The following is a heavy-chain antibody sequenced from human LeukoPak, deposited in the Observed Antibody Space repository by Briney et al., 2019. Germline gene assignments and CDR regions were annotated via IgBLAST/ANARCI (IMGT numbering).Heavy chain of an antibody. D-gene: IGHD6-19*01. Sequence: GGSLRLSCAASGFTFSSYAMSWVRQAPGKGLEWVSAISGSGGSTYYADSVKGRFTISRDNSKNTLYLQMNSLRAEDTAVYYCAKDYSSGWYVPVGYFQHWGQGTLVTVSS. CDR2: ISGSGGST. V-gene: IGHV3-23*01. J-gene: IGHJ1*01. CDR3: AKDYSSGWYVPVGYFQH. CDR1: GFTFSSYA.